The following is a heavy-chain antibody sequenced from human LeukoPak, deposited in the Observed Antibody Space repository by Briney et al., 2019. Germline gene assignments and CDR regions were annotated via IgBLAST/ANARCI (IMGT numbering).Heavy chain of an antibody. V-gene: IGHV5-51*01. CDR3: ARRPAPRDSWSTYTSWFDT. J-gene: IGHJ5*02. Sequence: GEYGKMSCKASGYSFTSYWIGWVRQMPGKGLEWMGIIYPGDSDTRYSPSFQGQVAISADKSINTAYLQWSSLRASDTALYFCARRPAPRDSWSTYTSWFDTLLRATLLTVSS. CDR1: GYSFTSYW. D-gene: IGHD3-3*01. CDR2: IYPGDSDT.